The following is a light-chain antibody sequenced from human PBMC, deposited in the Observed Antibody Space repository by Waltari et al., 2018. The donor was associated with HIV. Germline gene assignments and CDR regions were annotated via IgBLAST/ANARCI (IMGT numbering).Light chain of an antibody. CDR1: TGAVTSGHY. V-gene: IGLV7-46*01. CDR3: LLSYSGARPVV. Sequence: QAVVTQEPSLTVSPGGTVTLTCGSSTGAVTSGHYPHWFQQKPGQAPRTLIYDTSNKPSWTPARFSGSLLGGKAALTLSGAQPEDEAEYYCLLSYSGARPVVFGGGTKLTVL. J-gene: IGLJ2*01. CDR2: DTS.